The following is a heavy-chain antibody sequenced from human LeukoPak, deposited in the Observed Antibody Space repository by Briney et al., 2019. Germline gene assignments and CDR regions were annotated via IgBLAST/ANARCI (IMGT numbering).Heavy chain of an antibody. J-gene: IGHJ4*02. D-gene: IGHD6-19*01. Sequence: SETLSLTCTVSGGSISRHYLNWIRQAPGKGLELVGYIDYSGSTDYNPSLKSRVTFSVDTSKKQFSLKLSSVTAADTAVYYCARGYSSGWYYFDYWGQGTLVTVSS. CDR1: GGSISRHY. V-gene: IGHV4-59*11. CDR2: IDYSGST. CDR3: ARGYSSGWYYFDY.